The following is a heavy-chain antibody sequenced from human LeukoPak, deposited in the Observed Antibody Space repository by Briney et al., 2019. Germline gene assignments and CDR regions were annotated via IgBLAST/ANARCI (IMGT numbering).Heavy chain of an antibody. CDR2: ISFDETKK. CDR1: GFSFSKYA. D-gene: IGHD2/OR15-2a*01. J-gene: IGHJ4*02. CDR3: ARMKVIKGASLDY. Sequence: GPLRLSCAASGFSFSKYAMHWVRQAPGKGLEWVAVISFDETKKYYADSVKGRFTISRDNSNNTLFLQMNSLKTEDTAVYFCARMKVIKGASLDYWGQGSLVTVSS. V-gene: IGHV3-30-3*01.